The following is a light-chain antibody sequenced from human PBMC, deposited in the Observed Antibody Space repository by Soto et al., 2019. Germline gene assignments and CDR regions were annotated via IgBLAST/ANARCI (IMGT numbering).Light chain of an antibody. Sequence: QSALTQPASVTGSPGQSITISCTGTSSDVGGYNHVSWHQQYPGTAPKLIIYEVTNRPSGVSDRFSGSKSGNTASLTISGLQPEDEADYYCTSYTVRKSWVFGGGTKVTVL. V-gene: IGLV2-14*01. CDR1: SSDVGGYNH. CDR2: EVT. J-gene: IGLJ3*02. CDR3: TSYTVRKSWV.